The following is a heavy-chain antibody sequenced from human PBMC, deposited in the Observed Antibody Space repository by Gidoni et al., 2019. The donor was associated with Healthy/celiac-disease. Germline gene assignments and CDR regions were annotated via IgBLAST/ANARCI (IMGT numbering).Heavy chain of an antibody. D-gene: IGHD5-12*01. CDR3: ARDVSGYPGRGMDV. Sequence: EVQLVESGGGLVKPGGSLRLSCAASGFTFRSYSMNWVRQAPGKGLEWVSSISSSSSYIYYADSVKGRFTISRDNAKNSLYLQMNSLRAEDTAVYYCARDVSGYPGRGMDVWGQGTMVTVSS. V-gene: IGHV3-21*01. J-gene: IGHJ6*02. CDR2: ISSSSSYI. CDR1: GFTFRSYS.